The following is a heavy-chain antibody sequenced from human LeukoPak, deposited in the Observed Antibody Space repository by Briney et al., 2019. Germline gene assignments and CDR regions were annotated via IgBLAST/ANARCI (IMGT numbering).Heavy chain of an antibody. J-gene: IGHJ4*02. Sequence: GGSLRLSCAASGFTFSSYGMHWVRQAPGKGLEWVADIAHDAGIIYYADPVKGRFTISRDNSKNTLYLQMNSLRDEDTAVYHCAKDWGPWGSCPDYWGQGTLVTVSS. CDR1: GFTFSSYG. CDR2: IAHDAGII. D-gene: IGHD2-2*01. V-gene: IGHV3-30*18. CDR3: AKDWGPWGSCPDY.